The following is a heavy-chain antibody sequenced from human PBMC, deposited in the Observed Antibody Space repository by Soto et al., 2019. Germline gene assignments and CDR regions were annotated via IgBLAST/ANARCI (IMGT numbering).Heavy chain of an antibody. CDR3: ARGVSTNWFDP. Sequence: SETLSLTCAVSGGSISSGGYSWSWIRQPPGKGLEWIGYIYHSGSTYYNPSLKSRVTISVDRSKNQFSLKLSSVTAADTAVYYCARGVSTNWFDPWGQGTLVTVSS. CDR2: IYHSGST. V-gene: IGHV4-30-2*01. D-gene: IGHD4-17*01. J-gene: IGHJ5*02. CDR1: GGSISSGGYS.